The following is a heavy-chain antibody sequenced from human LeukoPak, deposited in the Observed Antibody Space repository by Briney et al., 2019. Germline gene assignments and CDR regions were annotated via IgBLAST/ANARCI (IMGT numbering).Heavy chain of an antibody. CDR1: GFTFSSYS. CDR3: ARDTDA. Sequence: GGSLRLSCAASGFTFSSYSMNWVRQAPGKGLEWVSVIYSDGTTRNADSVKGRLTISRDNSKNTVYLQMDSLRAEDTAVYYCARDTDAWGQGTLVTVSS. V-gene: IGHV3-66*01. CDR2: IYSDGTT. J-gene: IGHJ5*02.